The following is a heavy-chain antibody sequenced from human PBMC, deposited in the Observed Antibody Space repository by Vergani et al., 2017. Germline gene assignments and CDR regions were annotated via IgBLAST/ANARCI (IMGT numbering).Heavy chain of an antibody. CDR1: GFTFSSYS. J-gene: IGHJ4*02. D-gene: IGHD3-9*01. V-gene: IGHV3-21*01. Sequence: VQLVESGGGLVKPGGSLRLSCAASGFTFSSYSMNWVRQAPGKGLEWVSSISSSSSYIYYADSVKGRFTISRDNAKNSLYLQMNSLRAEDTAVYYCARETEDWSIDQGGGYWGQGTLVTVSS. CDR3: ARETEDWSIDQGGGY. CDR2: ISSSSSYI.